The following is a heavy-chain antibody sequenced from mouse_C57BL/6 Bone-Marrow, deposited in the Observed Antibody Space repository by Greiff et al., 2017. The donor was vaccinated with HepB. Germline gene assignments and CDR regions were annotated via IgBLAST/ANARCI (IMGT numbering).Heavy chain of an antibody. Sequence: VQLQQPGAELVKPGASVKLSCKASGYTFTSYWMHWVKQRPGQGLEWIGMIHPNSGSTNYNEKFKSKATLTVDKSSSTAYMQLSSLTSEDSAVYYSAKVYSTEESFDYWGQGTTLTVSS. CDR3: AKVYSTEESFDY. CDR2: IHPNSGST. J-gene: IGHJ2*01. D-gene: IGHD1-1*01. CDR1: GYTFTSYW. V-gene: IGHV1-64*01.